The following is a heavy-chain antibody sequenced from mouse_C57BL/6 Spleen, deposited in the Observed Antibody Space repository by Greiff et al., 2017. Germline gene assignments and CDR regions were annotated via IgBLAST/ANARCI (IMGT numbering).Heavy chain of an antibody. D-gene: IGHD1-1*01. CDR2: ISSGSSTI. CDR3: ARAYYGSSYEGYFDV. Sequence: DVMLVESGGGLVKPGGSLKLSCAASGFTFSDYGMHWVRQAPEKGLEWVAYISSGSSTIYYADTVKGRFTISRDNAKNTLFLQMTSLRSEDTAMYYCARAYYGSSYEGYFDVWGTGTTVTVSS. J-gene: IGHJ1*03. V-gene: IGHV5-17*01. CDR1: GFTFSDYG.